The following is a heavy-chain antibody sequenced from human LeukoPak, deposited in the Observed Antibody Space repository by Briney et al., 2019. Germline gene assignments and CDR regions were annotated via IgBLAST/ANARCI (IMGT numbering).Heavy chain of an antibody. J-gene: IGHJ5*02. D-gene: IGHD2-8*01. CDR2: MYPSGST. V-gene: IGHV4-4*02. CDR3: ARDQGNGALGGRIMSGWFDP. CDR1: GGSISSSNW. Sequence: SETLSLTCAVSGGSISSSNWWSWVRQPPGKGLEWIGEMYPSGSTNYNPSLKSRVTISIDKSKNQFSLKLTSVTAADTAVYYCARDQGNGALGGRIMSGWFDPWGQGTLVTVSS.